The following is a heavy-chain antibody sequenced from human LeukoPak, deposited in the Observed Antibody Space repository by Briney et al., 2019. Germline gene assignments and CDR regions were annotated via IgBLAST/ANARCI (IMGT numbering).Heavy chain of an antibody. CDR2: IHSGGTT. CDR1: GGSIGDDY. D-gene: IGHD5-18*01. V-gene: IGHV4-4*07. CDR3: ARDNGSGYTFGYEHYYYYIDV. Sequence: SETLSLTCTVSGGSIGDDYFTWFRQPAGKGLEWIGRIHSGGTTNYNPSLMSRVTLSIDTSKKQISLKLTSMTAADTALYYCARDNGSGYTFGYEHYYYYIDVWGKGTTVTVSS. J-gene: IGHJ6*03.